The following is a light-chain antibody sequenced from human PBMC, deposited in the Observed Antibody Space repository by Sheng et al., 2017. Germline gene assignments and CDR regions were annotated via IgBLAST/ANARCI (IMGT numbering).Light chain of an antibody. J-gene: IGKJ1*01. CDR3: QQYDTDPWT. V-gene: IGKV1-5*03. Sequence: DIQMTQSPSTLSASVGDRVTITCRTSQRIDNWLAWYQQKPGKAPKLLIYKAFTLESGVPSRFSGSGSGTEFTLTISSLQPDDFATYFCQQYDTDPWTFGQGTKV. CDR1: QRIDNW. CDR2: KAF.